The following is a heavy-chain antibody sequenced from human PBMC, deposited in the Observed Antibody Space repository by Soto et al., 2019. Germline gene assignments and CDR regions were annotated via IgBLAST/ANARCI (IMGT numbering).Heavy chain of an antibody. CDR3: TRDGGPPVTHGYDS. D-gene: IGHD3-10*01. CDR2: IYSSGDT. J-gene: IGHJ5*01. CDR1: GGSVTSGGYY. Sequence: QVQLQESGPGLVRPSQTLSLTCTVSGGSVTSGGYYWSWIRHCPGKGLEWIGYIYSSGDTNYNPSLNGRVAMSVDPSKNQFSLQLASVTVADTAIYYCTRDGGPPVTHGYDSWGQGILVTVSS. V-gene: IGHV4-31*03.